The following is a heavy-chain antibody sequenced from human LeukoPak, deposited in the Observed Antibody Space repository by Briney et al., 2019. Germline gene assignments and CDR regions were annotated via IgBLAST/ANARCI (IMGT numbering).Heavy chain of an antibody. Sequence: SETLSLTCTVSGDSTSTSNNYWGWVRQPPGERLEWLGSIYYSGSTNYNPSLKSRVTISVDTSKKQFSLRLSSVTAADTAVYYCARGVVAATLGYYYYYMDVWGKGTTVTVSS. V-gene: IGHV4-39*07. D-gene: IGHD2-15*01. J-gene: IGHJ6*03. CDR3: ARGVVAATLGYYYYYMDV. CDR1: GDSTSTSNNY. CDR2: IYYSGST.